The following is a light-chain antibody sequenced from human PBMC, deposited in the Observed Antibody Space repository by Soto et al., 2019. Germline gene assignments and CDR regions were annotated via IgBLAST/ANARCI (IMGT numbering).Light chain of an antibody. V-gene: IGLV2-8*01. CDR1: SSGVGNYNF. CDR3: SSYAGNNNMV. Sequence: QSALTQPPSASGSPGQSVTISCTGTSSGVGNYNFVSWYRQHPGKAPKLIIYEVTKRPSGVPDRFSGSKSGNTASLTVSGLQAEDEADYYCSSYAGNNNMVFGGGTKLTVL. CDR2: EVT. J-gene: IGLJ2*01.